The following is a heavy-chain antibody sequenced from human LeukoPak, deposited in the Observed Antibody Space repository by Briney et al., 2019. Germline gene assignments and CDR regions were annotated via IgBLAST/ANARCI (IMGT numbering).Heavy chain of an antibody. CDR2: IYHSGST. Sequence: SETLSLTCAVSGGSISSGGYSWSWIRQPPGNGLEWIGYIYHSGSTYYNPHLTSRVTISVDRSKNQFSLTLSSVTAANTAVYYCARSNWGRCSGGSCYSNWFDTWGQGKLATVSS. D-gene: IGHD2-15*01. V-gene: IGHV4-30-2*01. CDR1: GGSISSGGYS. CDR3: ARSNWGRCSGGSCYSNWFDT. J-gene: IGHJ5*02.